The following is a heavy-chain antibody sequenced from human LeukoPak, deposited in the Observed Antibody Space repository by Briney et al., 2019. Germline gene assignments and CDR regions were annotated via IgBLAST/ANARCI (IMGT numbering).Heavy chain of an antibody. J-gene: IGHJ5*02. Sequence: SETLSLTCTVSGGSISSGSYYWSWIRQPAGKGLEWIGRIYTSGSTNYNPSLKSRVTISVDTSKNQFSLKLSSVTAADTAVYYCARGRIVGATTSGAGWFDPWGQGTLVTVSS. CDR3: ARGRIVGATTSGAGWFDP. D-gene: IGHD1-26*01. V-gene: IGHV4-61*02. CDR2: IYTSGST. CDR1: GGSISSGSYY.